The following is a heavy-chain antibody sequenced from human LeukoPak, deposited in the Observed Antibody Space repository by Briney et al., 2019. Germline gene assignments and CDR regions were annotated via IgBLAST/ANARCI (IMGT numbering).Heavy chain of an antibody. D-gene: IGHD7-27*01. Sequence: GESLKISCKGSGYSFISYWIGWVRQRPGQGLEWMGIIYPGDSDTRYSSSFQGQVTISADKSISTAYLQWSSLKASDTAMYYCARRELTGTPEIWGQGTMVTVSS. CDR3: ARRELTGTPEI. CDR1: GYSFISYW. CDR2: IYPGDSDT. V-gene: IGHV5-51*01. J-gene: IGHJ3*02.